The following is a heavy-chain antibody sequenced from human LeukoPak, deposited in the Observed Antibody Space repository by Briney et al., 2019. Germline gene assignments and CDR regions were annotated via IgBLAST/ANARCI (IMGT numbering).Heavy chain of an antibody. CDR1: GGSFSCYY. V-gene: IGHV4-59*10. CDR3: ARAWGFGESLDY. Sequence: SETLSLTCAVYGGSFSCYYWSWIRQPPGKGLEWIGRIYTSGSTNYNPSLKSRVTISVDKSKNQFSLKLSSVAAADTAVYYCARAWGFGESLDYWGQGTLVTVSS. CDR2: IYTSGST. D-gene: IGHD3-10*01. J-gene: IGHJ4*02.